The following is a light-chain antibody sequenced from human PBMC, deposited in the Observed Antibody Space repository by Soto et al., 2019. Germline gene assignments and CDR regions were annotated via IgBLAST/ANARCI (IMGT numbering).Light chain of an antibody. CDR3: CSYAGSYTV. Sequence: QSALTQPRSVSGSPGQSVTISCTGTSSDVGGYNYVSWYQQHPGKAPKLMIYDVSKRPSGVPDRVSGSKSGNTASLTISGLQGEDEADYYCCSYAGSYTVFGGGTKLTVL. J-gene: IGLJ3*02. CDR1: SSDVGGYNY. V-gene: IGLV2-11*01. CDR2: DVS.